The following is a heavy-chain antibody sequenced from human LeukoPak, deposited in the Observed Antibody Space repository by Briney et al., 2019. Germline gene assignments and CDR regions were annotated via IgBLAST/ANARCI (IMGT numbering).Heavy chain of an antibody. CDR3: AKEGEGSISH. CDR1: GYSISSGYH. J-gene: IGHJ4*02. CDR2: IYHSGST. V-gene: IGHV4-38-2*02. Sequence: TSETLSLTCTVSGYSISSGYHWGWIRQPPGKGLEWIGSIYHSGSTYYNPSLKSRVTISVDTSKNQFSLKLSSLTAADTAVYYCAKEGEGSISHWGQGTLVTVSS. D-gene: IGHD3-16*01.